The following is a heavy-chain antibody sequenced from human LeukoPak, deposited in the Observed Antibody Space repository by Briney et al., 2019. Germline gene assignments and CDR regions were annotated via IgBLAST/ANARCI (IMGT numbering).Heavy chain of an antibody. D-gene: IGHD5-18*01. CDR2: IKEDGSEN. Sequence: GGSLRLSCVASGFTFNYYWMSWVRQAPGKGLEWVANIKEDGSENYSVDSVKGRFTISRDNAKNSLYLQMNSLRAEDTAVYYCAKGTAMVTNQFDYWGQGTLVTVSS. CDR3: AKGTAMVTNQFDY. CDR1: GFTFNYYW. V-gene: IGHV3-7*03. J-gene: IGHJ4*02.